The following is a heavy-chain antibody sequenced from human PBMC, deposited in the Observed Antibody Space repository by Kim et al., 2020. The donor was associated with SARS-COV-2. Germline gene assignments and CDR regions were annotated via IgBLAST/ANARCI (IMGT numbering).Heavy chain of an antibody. CDR2: INHSGST. Sequence: SETLSLTCAVYGGSFSGYYWSWIRQPPGKGLEWIGEINHSGSTNYNPSLKSRVTISVDTSKNQFSLKLSSVTAADTAVYYCARGPRRVYSRDRSSLRAPVDYWGQGTLVTVSS. J-gene: IGHJ4*02. V-gene: IGHV4-34*01. D-gene: IGHD6-6*01. CDR1: GGSFSGYY. CDR3: ARGPRRVYSRDRSSLRAPVDY.